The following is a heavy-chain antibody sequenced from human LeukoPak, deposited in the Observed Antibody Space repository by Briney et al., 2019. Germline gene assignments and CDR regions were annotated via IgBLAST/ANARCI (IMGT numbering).Heavy chain of an antibody. CDR2: ISGSGGST. CDR1: GFTYNNYA. CDR3: AKVEMSPGYSSGYYDY. J-gene: IGHJ4*02. V-gene: IGHV3-23*01. D-gene: IGHD5-18*01. Sequence: GGSLRLSCAASGFTYNNYAMSWVRQAPGKGLEWVSAISGSGGSTYYAASVKGRFTISRDNSKNTLYLQMNSLRAEDTAVYYCAKVEMSPGYSSGYYDYWGQGTLVTVSS.